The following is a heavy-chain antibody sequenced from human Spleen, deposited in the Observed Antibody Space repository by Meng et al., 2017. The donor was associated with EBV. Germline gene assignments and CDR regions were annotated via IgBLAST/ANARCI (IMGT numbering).Heavy chain of an antibody. CDR1: GGPFSSDA. Sequence: QVQVVQAGAGVKRPGSSVKVACKTSGGPFSSDAISWVRQAPGQGLEWLGGLIPMFGAPNYAQKFQGRVTITADESTSTHYMELSSLRFDDTAVYYCARVSEYDSSGLDYWGQGTLVTVSS. V-gene: IGHV1-69*12. D-gene: IGHD3-22*01. CDR2: LIPMFGAP. CDR3: ARVSEYDSSGLDY. J-gene: IGHJ4*02.